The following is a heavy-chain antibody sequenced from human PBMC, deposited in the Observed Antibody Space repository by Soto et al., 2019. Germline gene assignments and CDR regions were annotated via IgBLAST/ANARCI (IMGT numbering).Heavy chain of an antibody. V-gene: IGHV3-30*18. Sequence: PGGSLRLSCAASGFTFSSYGMHWVRQASGKGLEWVAVISYDGSNKYYADSVKGRFTISRDNSKNTLYLQMNSLRAEDTAVYYCAKDPSIAARLVGDNWFDPWGQGTLVTVSS. J-gene: IGHJ5*02. D-gene: IGHD6-6*01. CDR3: AKDPSIAARLVGDNWFDP. CDR1: GFTFSSYG. CDR2: ISYDGSNK.